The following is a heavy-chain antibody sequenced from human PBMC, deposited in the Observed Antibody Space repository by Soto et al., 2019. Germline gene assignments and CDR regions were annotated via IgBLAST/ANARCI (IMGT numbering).Heavy chain of an antibody. V-gene: IGHV3-33*04. J-gene: IGHJ4*02. CDR2: IWYDVSNQ. D-gene: IGHD3-10*01. CDR3: ARDLRAFNYGSDDIDY. CDR1: GFSFSTYC. Sequence: AGSLTLSSAPSGFSFSTYCIHWVRQAPGKGLEWVAFIWYDVSNQYYADSVEGQFTSSSDNYKNMLYLQMTGLRAEETAVYYCARDLRAFNYGSDDIDYWGQGTPVTVSS.